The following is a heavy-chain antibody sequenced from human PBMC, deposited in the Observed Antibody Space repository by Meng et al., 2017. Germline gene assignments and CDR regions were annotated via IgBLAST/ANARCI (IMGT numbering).Heavy chain of an antibody. CDR3: TRVFLLPKGYYCYGMYV. Sequence: GGSLRLSCTASGFTLGDYAMSWVRQAPGEGLESVGFIRSTAYGGTTEYAASVKGRFTISRDDSKSIAYLQMNSLKTEDTAVYYCTRVFLLPKGYYCYGMYVWGQGTTVTVSS. V-gene: IGHV3-49*04. D-gene: IGHD2-15*01. CDR1: GFTLGDYA. CDR2: IRSTAYGGTT. J-gene: IGHJ6*02.